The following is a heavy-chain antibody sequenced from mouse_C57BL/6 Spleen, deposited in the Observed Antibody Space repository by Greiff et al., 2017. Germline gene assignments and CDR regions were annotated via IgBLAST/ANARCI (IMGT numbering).Heavy chain of an antibody. J-gene: IGHJ2*01. CDR1: GFTFSDYY. CDR2: INYDGSST. Sequence: EVQLVESEGGLVQPGSSMKLSCTASGFTFSDYYMAWVRQVPEKGLEWVANINYDGSSTYYLDSLKSRFIISRDNAKNILYLQMSSLKSEDIATYYCARGGSSYVNFDYWGQGTTLTVSS. V-gene: IGHV5-16*01. D-gene: IGHD1-1*01. CDR3: ARGGSSYVNFDY.